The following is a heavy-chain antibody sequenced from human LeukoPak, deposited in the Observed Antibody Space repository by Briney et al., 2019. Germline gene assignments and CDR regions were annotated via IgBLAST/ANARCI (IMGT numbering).Heavy chain of an antibody. CDR3: AREKVGIAGFDY. V-gene: IGHV4-61*02. CDR1: GGSISSGSYY. J-gene: IGHJ4*02. Sequence: SSQTLSLTCTVSGGSISSGSYYWSWIRQPAGKGLEWIGRIYTSGSTNYNPSLKSRVTISVDTSKNQFSLKLSSVTAADTAVYYCAREKVGIAGFDYWGQGTLVTVSS. CDR2: IYTSGST. D-gene: IGHD6-13*01.